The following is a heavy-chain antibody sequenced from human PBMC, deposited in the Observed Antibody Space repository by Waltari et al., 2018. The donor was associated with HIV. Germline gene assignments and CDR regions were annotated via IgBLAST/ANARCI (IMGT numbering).Heavy chain of an antibody. CDR2: ISYDGSNK. CDR1: GFTFSSYG. J-gene: IGHJ4*02. D-gene: IGHD3-22*01. CDR3: AKDPYYYDSSGYADYFDY. V-gene: IGHV3-30*18. Sequence: QVQLVESGGGVVQPGRSLRLPCAASGFTFSSYGMPWVSQAPGKGLEWVAVISYDGSNKYYADSVKGRFTISRDNSKNTLYLQMNSLRAEDTAVYYCAKDPYYYDSSGYADYFDYWGQGTLVTVSS.